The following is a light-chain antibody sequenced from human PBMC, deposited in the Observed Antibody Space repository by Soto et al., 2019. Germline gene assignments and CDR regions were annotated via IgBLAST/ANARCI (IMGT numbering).Light chain of an antibody. V-gene: IGKV3-20*01. J-gene: IGKJ1*01. CDR2: GTS. Sequence: EIVLTQSPGTLSLSPGERATLSCRASQSVSSSLAWYRQKPGQAPRLLIYGTSNRATAIPDRFSGSGSGADFTLTISRLEPEDFALYYCQQYGISPSTFGPGTKVEI. CDR3: QQYGISPST. CDR1: QSVSSS.